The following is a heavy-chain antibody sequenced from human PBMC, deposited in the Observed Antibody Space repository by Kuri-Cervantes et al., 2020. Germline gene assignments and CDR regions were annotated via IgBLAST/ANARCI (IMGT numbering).Heavy chain of an antibody. CDR1: GHTFTGYY. CDR3: ARAVGYCSTISCYEGVWFDP. Sequence: ASVKVSCKASGHTFTGYYIHLVRQAPGQGLEWMGWISVFNGNTNYAQKLQGRVTMTTDTSTTTAYMELRSLTSDDTAVYYCARAVGYCSTISCYEGVWFDPWGQGTLVTVSS. CDR2: ISVFNGNT. J-gene: IGHJ5*02. V-gene: IGHV1-18*04. D-gene: IGHD2-2*01.